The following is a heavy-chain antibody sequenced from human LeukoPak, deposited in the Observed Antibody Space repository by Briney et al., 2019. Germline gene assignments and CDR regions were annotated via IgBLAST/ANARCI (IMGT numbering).Heavy chain of an antibody. CDR1: GGSISTSYYY. CDR3: ARHYLGGNYPDYFSH. V-gene: IGHV4-39*01. D-gene: IGHD1-26*01. Sequence: PSETLSLTCTVSGGSISTSYYYWGWIRQPPGKGLEWIGNIHNSESTYYNPSLKSRVTISIDTSKNQFSLNLNSVTAADTALYSCARHYLGGNYPDYFSHWGQGTLVTVSS. CDR2: IHNSEST. J-gene: IGHJ4*02.